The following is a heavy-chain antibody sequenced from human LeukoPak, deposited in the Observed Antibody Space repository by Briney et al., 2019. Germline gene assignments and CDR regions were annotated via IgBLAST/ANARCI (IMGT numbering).Heavy chain of an antibody. J-gene: IGHJ4*02. D-gene: IGHD5-24*01. CDR1: GGSISSYY. CDR3: ARGDRDGYNNDY. V-gene: IGHV4-59*01. CDR2: IYYSGST. Sequence: SETLSLTCTVSGGSISSYYWSWLRQPPGKGLEWIGYIYYSGSTNYNPSLKSRVTISVDTSKNQFSLKLSSVTAADTAVYYCARGDRDGYNNDYWGQGTLVTVSS.